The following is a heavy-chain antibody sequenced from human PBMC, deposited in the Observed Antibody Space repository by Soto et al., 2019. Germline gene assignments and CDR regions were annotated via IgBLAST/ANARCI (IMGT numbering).Heavy chain of an antibody. CDR3: ARARDMDV. Sequence: SETLSLTCAVSGGSISTSNWWSWVRQPPGKGLEWIGEVYRTGSTNYNPSLESRVIVSVYIELSSLKSEDTAVYYCARARDMDVWGQGTTVTVSS. V-gene: IGHV4-4*02. J-gene: IGHJ6*02. CDR2: VYRTGST. CDR1: GGSISTSNW.